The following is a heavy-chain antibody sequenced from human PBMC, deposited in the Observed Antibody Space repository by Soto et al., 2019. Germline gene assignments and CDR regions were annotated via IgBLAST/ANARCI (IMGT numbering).Heavy chain of an antibody. J-gene: IGHJ4*02. Sequence: ASVKVSCKASGYTFTIYCISWVRQAPGQGLEWMGWISAYNGNTNYAQKLQGRVTMTTDTSTSTAYMELRSLRSDDTAVYYCARDRGTPVATGVDNCWGQGTLVSVAS. D-gene: IGHD5-12*01. V-gene: IGHV1-18*01. CDR2: ISAYNGNT. CDR1: GYTFTIYC. CDR3: ARDRGTPVATGVDNC.